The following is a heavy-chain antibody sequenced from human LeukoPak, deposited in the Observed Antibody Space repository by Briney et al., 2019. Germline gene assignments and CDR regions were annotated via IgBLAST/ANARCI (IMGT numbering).Heavy chain of an antibody. D-gene: IGHD6-6*01. Sequence: SETLSLTCAVYGGSFSGYYWSWIRQPPGKGLEWIGEINHSGSTNYNPSLKSRVTISVDTSKNQFSLKLSSVTAADPAVYYCARDSSLSFFDYWGQGTLVTVSS. J-gene: IGHJ4*02. CDR1: GGSFSGYY. CDR3: ARDSSLSFFDY. V-gene: IGHV4-34*01. CDR2: INHSGST.